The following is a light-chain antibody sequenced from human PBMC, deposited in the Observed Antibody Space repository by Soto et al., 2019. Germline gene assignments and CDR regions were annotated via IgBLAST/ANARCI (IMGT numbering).Light chain of an antibody. CDR2: DAY. V-gene: IGKV1-13*02. Sequence: AIQLTPSPSSLSASVGDRVTITCRASQGISRALAWYQQKQGKATKLLIYDAYNFESGVPSRFSCSGSGADFTLTISGLQPEDFATYFCQQFNSYPRTFGQGTKLEIK. CDR1: QGISRA. J-gene: IGKJ2*01. CDR3: QQFNSYPRT.